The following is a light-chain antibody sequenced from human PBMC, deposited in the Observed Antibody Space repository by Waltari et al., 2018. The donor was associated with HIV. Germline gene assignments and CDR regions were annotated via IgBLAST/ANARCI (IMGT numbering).Light chain of an antibody. CDR1: HSIAAR. CDR3: QQSFATPRT. V-gene: IGKV1-39*01. CDR2: AAS. J-gene: IGKJ1*01. Sequence: DIQMTQFPSSLSASVGDKVTISCRASHSIAARLNWYLQKTGEAPELLIYAASALRRGVPSRFSGTTAGTEFTLTINAMQPDDFAFFFCQQSFATPRTFGQGT.